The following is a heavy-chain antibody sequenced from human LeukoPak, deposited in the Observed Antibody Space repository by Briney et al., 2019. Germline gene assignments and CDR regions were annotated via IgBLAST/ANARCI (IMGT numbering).Heavy chain of an antibody. J-gene: IGHJ4*02. Sequence: PGGSLRLSCTASGFTFGDYAMSWVRQAPGKGLEWVGFIRSKAYGGTTEYAASVKGRFTISRDDSKSIAYLQMNSPKTEDTAVYYCTLSIAVAGGGYYFDYWGQGTLVTVSS. CDR3: TLSIAVAGGGYYFDY. D-gene: IGHD6-19*01. CDR1: GFTFGDYA. V-gene: IGHV3-49*04. CDR2: IRSKAYGGTT.